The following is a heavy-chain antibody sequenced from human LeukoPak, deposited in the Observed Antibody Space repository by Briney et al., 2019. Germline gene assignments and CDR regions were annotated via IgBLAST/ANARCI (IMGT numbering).Heavy chain of an antibody. CDR2: ICPGDSDT. CDR1: GSIFTNYW. J-gene: IGHJ3*02. Sequence: HGASLKISCKGSGSIFTNYWIGWVRQLPGKGVEWMGIICPGDSDTRYSPSFQGQVTISADKSISTAYLQWSSLKASDTAMYYCARPGVTTTTGDAFDIWGQGTMVTVSS. CDR3: ARPGVTTTTGDAFDI. D-gene: IGHD2-21*02. V-gene: IGHV5-51*01.